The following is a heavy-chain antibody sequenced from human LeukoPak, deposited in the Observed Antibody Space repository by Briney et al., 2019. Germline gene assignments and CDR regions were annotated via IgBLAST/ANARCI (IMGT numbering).Heavy chain of an antibody. Sequence: VASVKVSCKASGYTFTGYYMHWVRQAPGQGLEWMGRINPNSGGTNYAQKFQGRVTMTRDTSISTAYMELSRLRSDDTAVYYCARDFSVTGAFDIWGQGTMVTVSS. J-gene: IGHJ3*02. CDR2: INPNSGGT. D-gene: IGHD2-21*02. V-gene: IGHV1-2*06. CDR3: ARDFSVTGAFDI. CDR1: GYTFTGYY.